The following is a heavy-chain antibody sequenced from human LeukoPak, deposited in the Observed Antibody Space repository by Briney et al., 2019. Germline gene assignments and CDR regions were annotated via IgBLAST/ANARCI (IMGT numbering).Heavy chain of an antibody. CDR3: ARVFAAAGSIDY. CDR2: ISYDGSNK. CDR1: GFTFSSYA. D-gene: IGHD6-13*01. V-gene: IGHV3-30-3*01. Sequence: PGGSLRLSCAASGFTFSSYAMHWVRQAPGKGLEWVAVISYDGSNKYYADSVKGRFTISRDNSKNTLYLQMNSLRAEDTAVYYCARVFAAAGSIDYWGQGTLVTVSS. J-gene: IGHJ4*02.